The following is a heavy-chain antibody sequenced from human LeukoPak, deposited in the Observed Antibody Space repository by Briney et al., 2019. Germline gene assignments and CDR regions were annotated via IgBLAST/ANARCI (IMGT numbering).Heavy chain of an antibody. D-gene: IGHD2-2*01. CDR1: GFTFNTYS. J-gene: IGHJ3*01. CDR2: ITSSSTTI. V-gene: IGHV3-48*02. CDR3: ARCTASCYANAFDV. Sequence: GGSLRLSCAASGFTFNTYSMNWVRQAPGKGLEWLSYITSSSTTIYYADSVKGRFTISRDNAKNSLFLQMNSLRDEDTAVYYCARCTASCYANAFDVWGQGTLLTVSS.